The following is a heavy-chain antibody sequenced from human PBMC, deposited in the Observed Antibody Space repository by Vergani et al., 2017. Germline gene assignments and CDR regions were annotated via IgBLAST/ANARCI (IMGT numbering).Heavy chain of an antibody. CDR2: IYYSGST. J-gene: IGHJ6*02. V-gene: IGHV4-59*01. Sequence: QVQLQESGPGLVKPSETLSLTCTVSGGSISSYYWSWIRQPPGKGLEWIGYIYYSGSTNYNPSLKSRVTISVDTSKNQFSLKLSSVTAADTAVYYCARGRGYCSSTSCYAQDEEYYYYGMDVWGQGTTVTVS. CDR1: GGSISSYY. D-gene: IGHD2-2*01. CDR3: ARGRGYCSSTSCYAQDEEYYYYGMDV.